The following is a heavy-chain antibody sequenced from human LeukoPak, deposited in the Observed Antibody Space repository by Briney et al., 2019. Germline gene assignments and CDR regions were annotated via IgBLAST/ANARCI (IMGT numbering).Heavy chain of an antibody. J-gene: IGHJ4*02. CDR3: ARDRRVGYVDY. CDR2: IWYDGSNK. Sequence: GGSLRLSCAASGFTFSSYGMHWVRQAPGKGLEWVAVIWYDGSNKYYADSVKGRFTISRDNSKNTLYLQMNSLRAEDTAVYYCARDRRVGYVDYWGQGTLVTVSS. CDR1: GFTFSSYG. V-gene: IGHV3-33*01. D-gene: IGHD1-1*01.